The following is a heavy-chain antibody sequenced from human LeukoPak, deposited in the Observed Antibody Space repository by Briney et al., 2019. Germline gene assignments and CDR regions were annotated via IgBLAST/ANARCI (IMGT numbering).Heavy chain of an antibody. CDR1: GFTFSSYG. CDR3: AKESYDILTGYSPLGY. V-gene: IGHV3-30*02. D-gene: IGHD3-9*01. CDR2: IRYDGSNK. Sequence: GGSLRLSCAASGFTFSSYGMHWVRQAPGKGLEWLAFIRYDGSNKYYADSVKGRFTISRDNSKNTLYLQMNSLRAEDTAVYYCAKESYDILTGYSPLGYWGQGTLVTVSS. J-gene: IGHJ4*02.